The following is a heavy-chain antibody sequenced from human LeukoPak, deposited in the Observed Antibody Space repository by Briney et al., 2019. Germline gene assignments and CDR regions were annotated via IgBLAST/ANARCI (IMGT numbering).Heavy chain of an antibody. CDR1: GFTFSSYW. CDR3: AKRGDWNSEYSYYYFMDV. D-gene: IGHD1-1*01. J-gene: IGHJ6*03. V-gene: IGHV3-7*01. CDR2: IKQDGSEK. Sequence: GGSLRLSCAASGFTFSSYWMSWVRQAPGKGLEWVANIKQDGSEKYYVDSVKGRFTISRDNAKNSLYLQMNSLRAEDTAVYYCAKRGDWNSEYSYYYFMDVWGKGTTVTVSS.